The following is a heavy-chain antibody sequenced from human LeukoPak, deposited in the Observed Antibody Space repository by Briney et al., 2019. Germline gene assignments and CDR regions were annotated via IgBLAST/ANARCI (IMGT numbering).Heavy chain of an antibody. Sequence: GGSLRLSCAASRFTFSSYSMNWIRQAPGKGLGWVSAISSRSSYKYYADSVKGRFTVSRDNAKNSLYLEMNSLRVDDTAVYYCAREGTMISSFDYWGQGTLVTVSS. CDR1: RFTFSSYS. CDR2: ISSRSSYK. CDR3: AREGTMISSFDY. D-gene: IGHD3-22*01. J-gene: IGHJ4*02. V-gene: IGHV3-21*06.